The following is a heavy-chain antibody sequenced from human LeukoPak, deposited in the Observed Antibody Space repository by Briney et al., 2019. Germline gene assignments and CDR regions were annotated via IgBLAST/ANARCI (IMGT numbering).Heavy chain of an antibody. V-gene: IGHV3-30*02. J-gene: IGHJ4*02. CDR3: AKDRVFELWFEEASPYSFDS. CDR2: IRYDGSNK. D-gene: IGHD3-10*01. Sequence: GGSLRLSCAASGFTFSSYGMHWVRQAPGKGLEWVAYIRYDGSNKYYADSVKGRFTISRDISKNTLYLQMNSLRAEDTAVYYCAKDRVFELWFEEASPYSFDSWGQGTLVTVSS. CDR1: GFTFSSYG.